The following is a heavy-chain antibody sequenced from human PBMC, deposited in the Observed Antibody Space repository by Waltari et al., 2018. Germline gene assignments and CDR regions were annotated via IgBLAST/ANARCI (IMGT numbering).Heavy chain of an antibody. CDR2: ISSSSSYI. CDR3: ARDRSYSSSWYGY. Sequence: QLVESGGGLVKPGGSLRLSCAASGFTFSSYSMNWVRQAPGKGLEWVSSISSSSSYIYYADSVKGRFTISRDNAKNSLYLQMNSLRAEDTAVYYCARDRSYSSSWYGYWGQGTLVTVSS. D-gene: IGHD6-13*01. V-gene: IGHV3-21*01. J-gene: IGHJ4*02. CDR1: GFTFSSYS.